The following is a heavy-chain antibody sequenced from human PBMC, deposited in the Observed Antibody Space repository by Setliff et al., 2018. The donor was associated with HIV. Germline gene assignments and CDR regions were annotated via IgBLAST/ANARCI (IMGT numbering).Heavy chain of an antibody. CDR3: ATGPNTGRYRYAFDF. CDR1: GYSFSCYW. V-gene: IGHV5-51*01. J-gene: IGHJ3*01. Sequence: TGESLKISCKGSGYSFSCYWIGWVRQMPGEGLEWMGIIYPGDSDARYSPSFQGQVAISADKSITTAYLQWSSLKASDTAMYYCATGPNTGRYRYAFDFWGQGTLVTVSS. CDR2: IYPGDSDA. D-gene: IGHD1-26*01.